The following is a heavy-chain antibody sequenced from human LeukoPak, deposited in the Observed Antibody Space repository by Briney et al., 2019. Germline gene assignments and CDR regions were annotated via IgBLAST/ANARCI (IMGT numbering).Heavy chain of an antibody. J-gene: IGHJ6*03. V-gene: IGHV3-74*01. D-gene: IGHD3-10*01. CDR1: GFTFGNSW. Sequence: PGGSLRLSCAASGFTFGNSWVHWVRQAPGKGLVWVSLINADGSTATYADSVKGRFTISRDNAKNSLYLQMNSLRAEDTAVYYCARSGRGVDSFYFYMDVWGKGTTVTVSS. CDR3: ARSGRGVDSFYFYMDV. CDR2: INADGSTA.